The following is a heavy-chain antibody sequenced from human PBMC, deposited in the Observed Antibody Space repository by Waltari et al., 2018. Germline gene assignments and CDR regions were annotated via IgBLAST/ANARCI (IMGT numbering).Heavy chain of an antibody. J-gene: IGHJ4*02. CDR2: INHSGST. CDR1: GGSFSGYY. Sequence: QVQLQQWGAGLLKPSETLSLTCAVYGGSFSGYYWSWIRQPPGKGLEWIGEINHSGSTNYNPALKSRGTISVDTSKNQFSRKLSSVTAADTAVYYCARGRGENVLVDTYGYWGQGTLVTVSS. D-gene: IGHD2-8*02. V-gene: IGHV4-34*01. CDR3: ARGRGENVLVDTYGY.